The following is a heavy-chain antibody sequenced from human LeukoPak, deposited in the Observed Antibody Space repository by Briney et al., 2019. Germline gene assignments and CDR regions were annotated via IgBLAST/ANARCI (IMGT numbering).Heavy chain of an antibody. CDR2: INAGNGDT. CDR3: ARDDCGDTCYPGGY. J-gene: IGHJ4*02. CDR1: GYTFTKYV. Sequence: ASVKVSCKPSGYTFTKYVVHWVRQAPGQRPEWMGWINAGNGDTKYSQNFQDTVTITRDTFANTAYMELSSVTSEDTALYYCARDDCGDTCYPGGYWGQGTLVTVSS. D-gene: IGHD2-21*01. V-gene: IGHV1-3*01.